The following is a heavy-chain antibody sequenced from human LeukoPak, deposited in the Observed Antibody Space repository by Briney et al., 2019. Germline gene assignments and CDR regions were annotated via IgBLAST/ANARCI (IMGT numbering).Heavy chain of an antibody. CDR2: ISGSGGST. J-gene: IGHJ4*02. V-gene: IGHV3-23*01. CDR1: GFTFSNAW. Sequence: GGSLRLSCAASGFTFSNAWMSWVRQAPGKGLEWVSAISGSGGSTYYADSVKGRFTISRDNSKNTLYLQMNSLRAEDTAVYYCARGQPGVAAAGNLDYWGQGTLVTVSS. CDR3: ARGQPGVAAAGNLDY. D-gene: IGHD6-13*01.